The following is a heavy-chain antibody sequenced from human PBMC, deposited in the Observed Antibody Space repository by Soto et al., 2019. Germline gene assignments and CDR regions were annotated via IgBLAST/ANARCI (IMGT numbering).Heavy chain of an antibody. Sequence: GGSLRLSCAASGFDFSRDYMNWVRQAPGKGLEWVAIIKPDGSEKGYVDSVKGRFTISRDNAKNSLYLQMDSLRAEDTAVYFCARDIGWFALDYWGQGT. V-gene: IGHV3-7*01. J-gene: IGHJ4*02. CDR2: IKPDGSEK. CDR3: ARDIGWFALDY. D-gene: IGHD3-10*01. CDR1: GFDFSRDY.